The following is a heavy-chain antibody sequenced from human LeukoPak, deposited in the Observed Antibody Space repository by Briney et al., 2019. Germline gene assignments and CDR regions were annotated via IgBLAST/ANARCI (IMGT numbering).Heavy chain of an antibody. CDR2: IYHSGST. CDR3: AGDRGGAGLDY. Sequence: SETLSLTCTVSGYSISSGYYWGWIRQPPGKGLEWIGSIYHSGSTYYNPSLKSRVTISVDTSKNQFSLKLSSVTAADTAVYYCAGDRGGAGLDYWGQGTLVTGSS. V-gene: IGHV4-38-2*02. CDR1: GYSISSGYY. J-gene: IGHJ4*02. D-gene: IGHD6-19*01.